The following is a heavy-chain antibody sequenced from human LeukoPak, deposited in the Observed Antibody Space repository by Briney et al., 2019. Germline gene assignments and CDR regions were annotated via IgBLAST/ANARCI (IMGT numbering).Heavy chain of an antibody. J-gene: IGHJ5*01. CDR1: GFTFCSYG. CDR3: AKTVDS. V-gene: IGHV3-30*02. Sequence: QPGGSLRLSCAASGFTFCSYGMHWVRQAPGKGLEWVAFILYDGSNKYYADSAKGRFTISRDNSKNTLYLQMNSLRAEDTAVYYCAKTVDSWGQGTLVTVSS. CDR2: ILYDGSNK.